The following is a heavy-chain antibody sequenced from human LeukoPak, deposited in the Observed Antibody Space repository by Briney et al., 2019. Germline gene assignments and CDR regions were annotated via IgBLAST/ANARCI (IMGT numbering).Heavy chain of an antibody. D-gene: IGHD6-13*01. CDR3: AREDGRAAAGISD. CDR2: IYHSGST. J-gene: IGHJ4*02. V-gene: IGHV4-30-2*01. Sequence: ASETLSLTCAVSGGSISSGGYSWSWIRQPPGKGLEWIGYIYHSGSTYYNTSLKSRVTISVDRSKNQFSLKLSSVTAADTAVYYCAREDGRAAAGISDWGQGTLVTVSS. CDR1: GGSISSGGYS.